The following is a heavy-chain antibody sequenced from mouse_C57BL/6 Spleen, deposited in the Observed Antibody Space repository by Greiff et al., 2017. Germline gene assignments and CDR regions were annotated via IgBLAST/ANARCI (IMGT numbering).Heavy chain of an antibody. Sequence: VQLQQSGTVLARPGASVKMSCKTSGYTFTSYWMHWVKQRPGQGLEWIGAIYPGNSDTSYNQKFKGKAKLTAVTSASTAYMELSSLTNEDSAVYYCTSAHYYGSSPFAYWGQGTLVTVSA. CDR3: TSAHYYGSSPFAY. V-gene: IGHV1-5*01. D-gene: IGHD1-1*01. CDR2: IYPGNSDT. CDR1: GYTFTSYW. J-gene: IGHJ3*01.